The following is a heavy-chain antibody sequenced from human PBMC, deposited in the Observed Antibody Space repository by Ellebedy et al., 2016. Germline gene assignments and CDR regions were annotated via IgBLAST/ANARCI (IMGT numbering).Heavy chain of an antibody. CDR2: ISYDGSNK. Sequence: GESLKISXAASGFTFSSYAMHWVRQAPGKGLEWVAVISYDGSNKYYADSVKGRFTISRDNSKNTLYLQMNSLRAEDTAVYYCARDGPPPVAGFDYWGQGTLVTVSS. CDR3: ARDGPPPVAGFDY. CDR1: GFTFSSYA. D-gene: IGHD6-19*01. V-gene: IGHV3-30-3*01. J-gene: IGHJ4*02.